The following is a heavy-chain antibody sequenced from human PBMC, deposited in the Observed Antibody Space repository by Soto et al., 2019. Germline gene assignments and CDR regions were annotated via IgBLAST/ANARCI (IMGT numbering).Heavy chain of an antibody. J-gene: IGHJ5*01. CDR3: AKDTRYGDSATWFDS. CDR1: GFTFSSYA. Sequence: EVHLLESGGGLVQPGGSLRLSCTASGFTFSSYAMTWVRQAPGRGLEGVSGISSSGGRTYYADSVKGRFTTSRDNSKSTLYQQMNSLRAEDTAVYYCAKDTRYGDSATWFDSWGQGTLVTVSS. D-gene: IGHD4-17*01. V-gene: IGHV3-23*01. CDR2: ISSSGGRT.